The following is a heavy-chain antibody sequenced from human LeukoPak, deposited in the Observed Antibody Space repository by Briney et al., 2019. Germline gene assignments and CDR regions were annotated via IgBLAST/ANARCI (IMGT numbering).Heavy chain of an antibody. J-gene: IGHJ3*02. D-gene: IGHD1-1*01. V-gene: IGHV1-18*01. CDR3: VTRSGRIGNGAFDI. CDR1: GYTFTSYG. Sequence: ASVKVSCKASGYTFTSYGISWVRQAPGQGLEWMGWISAYNGNTNYAQKLQGRVTMTTDTSTSTAYMELRSLRSDDTAVYYCVTRSGRIGNGAFDIWGQGTMVTVSS. CDR2: ISAYNGNT.